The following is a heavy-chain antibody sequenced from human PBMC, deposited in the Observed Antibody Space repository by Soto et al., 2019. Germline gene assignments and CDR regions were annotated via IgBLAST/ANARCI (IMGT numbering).Heavy chain of an antibody. Sequence: GSLRLSCAASGFTFSSYAMHWVRQAPGKGLEWVSGITGSGSTTFYADSVKGRFTISRDNSKNTLYLHMSSLRAEDTAIYYCAKDFTAYLSSWFHLWGQGTLVTVSS. V-gene: IGHV3-23*01. J-gene: IGHJ5*02. CDR1: GFTFSSYA. CDR2: ITGSGSTT. D-gene: IGHD6-13*01. CDR3: AKDFTAYLSSWFHL.